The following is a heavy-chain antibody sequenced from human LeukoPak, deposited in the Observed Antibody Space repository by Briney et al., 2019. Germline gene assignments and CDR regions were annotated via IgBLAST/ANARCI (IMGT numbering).Heavy chain of an antibody. CDR1: GGSFSGYY. Sequence: SETLSLTCAVYGGSFSGYYWSWIRQPPGKGLEWIGEINHSGSTNYNPSLKSRVTISVDTSKNQFSLKLSSVTAADTAVYYCARGPRRGYCSSTSCSYYYYYGMDVWGQGTTVTVSS. CDR2: INHSGST. D-gene: IGHD2-2*03. CDR3: ARGPRRGYCSSTSCSYYYYYGMDV. V-gene: IGHV4-34*01. J-gene: IGHJ6*02.